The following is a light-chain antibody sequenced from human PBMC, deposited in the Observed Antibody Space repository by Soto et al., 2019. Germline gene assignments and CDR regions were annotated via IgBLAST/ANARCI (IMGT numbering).Light chain of an antibody. J-gene: IGKJ4*01. CDR1: QSISSY. CDR2: AAS. CDR3: QQSYSTPLT. Sequence: DIQMTQSPSSLSGSLGDRVTITCRASQSISSYLNWYQQKPGKAPKLLIYAASNLQSWVPSRFSGSGSGTDFTLAISSLQPEDFATYYCQQSYSTPLTFGGGTKV. V-gene: IGKV1-39*01.